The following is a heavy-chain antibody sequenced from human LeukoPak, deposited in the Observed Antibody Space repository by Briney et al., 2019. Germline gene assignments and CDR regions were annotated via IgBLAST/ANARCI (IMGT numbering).Heavy chain of an antibody. CDR1: GYTFTGYY. Sequence: GASVKVSCKASGYTFTGYYMHWVRQAPGQGLEWMGWINPNSGGTNYARKFQGRVTMTRDTSISTAYMELSRLRSDDTAVYYCARGVGATSYYFDYWGQGTLVTVSS. D-gene: IGHD1-26*01. V-gene: IGHV1-2*02. CDR3: ARGVGATSYYFDY. CDR2: INPNSGGT. J-gene: IGHJ4*02.